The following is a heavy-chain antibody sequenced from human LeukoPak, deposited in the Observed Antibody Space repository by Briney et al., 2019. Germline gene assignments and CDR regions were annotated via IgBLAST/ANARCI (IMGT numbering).Heavy chain of an antibody. CDR3: AREVGYCSGGSCYSPSRFDY. J-gene: IGHJ4*02. CDR1: GGSFSGYY. V-gene: IGHV4-34*01. CDR2: INHSGST. D-gene: IGHD2-15*01. Sequence: SETLSLTCALYGGSFSGYYWSWIRQPPGKGLEWIGEINHSGSTNYNPSLKSRVTISVDTSKNQFSLKLSSVTAADTAVYYCAREVGYCSGGSCYSPSRFDYWGQGTLVTVSS.